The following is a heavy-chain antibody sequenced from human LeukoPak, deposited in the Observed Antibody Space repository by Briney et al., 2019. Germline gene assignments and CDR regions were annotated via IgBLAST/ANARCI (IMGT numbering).Heavy chain of an antibody. D-gene: IGHD3-10*01. CDR1: GGSFSGYY. V-gene: IGHV4-34*01. CDR2: INHSGST. CDR3: ASESITMVRGVS. J-gene: IGHJ5*02. Sequence: SETLSLTCAVYGGSFSGYYWSWIRQPPGKGLEWIGEINHSGSTNYNPSLKSRVTISVDTSKNQFSLKLSSVTAADTAVYYCASESITMVRGVSWGQGTLVTVSS.